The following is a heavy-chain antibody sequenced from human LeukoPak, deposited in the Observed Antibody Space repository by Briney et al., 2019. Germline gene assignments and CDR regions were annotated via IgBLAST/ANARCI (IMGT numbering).Heavy chain of an antibody. CDR2: IYYSGST. D-gene: IGHD5-12*01. Sequence: SETLSLTCTVSGGSISSYYWSWIRQPPGKGLEWIGYIYYSGSTNYNPSLKSRVTISVDTSKNQFSLKLSSVTAADTAVYYCARRWLTEGIDAFDIWGQGTMVTVSS. V-gene: IGHV4-59*01. CDR1: GGSISSYY. J-gene: IGHJ3*02. CDR3: ARRWLTEGIDAFDI.